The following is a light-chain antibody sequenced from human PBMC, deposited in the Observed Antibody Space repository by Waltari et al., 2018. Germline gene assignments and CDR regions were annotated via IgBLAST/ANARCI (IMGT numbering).Light chain of an antibody. CDR2: DVS. CDR1: SSDVGGYNY. CDR3: CSYAGSYNLV. Sequence: QSALTQPRSVSGSPGQSVTISCTGTSSDVGGYNYVSWYQQHPGKAPKFMIYDVSERPPWVPDRFSGSKSGNTASLTISGLQAEDEADYYCCSYAGSYNLVFGGGTKLTVL. V-gene: IGLV2-11*01. J-gene: IGLJ2*01.